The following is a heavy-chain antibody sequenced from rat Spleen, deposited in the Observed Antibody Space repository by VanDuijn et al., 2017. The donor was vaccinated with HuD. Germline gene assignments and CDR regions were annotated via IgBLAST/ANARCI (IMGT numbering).Heavy chain of an antibody. CDR2: ISYDGGST. J-gene: IGHJ2*01. CDR3: TRDADDGSLFDY. Sequence: EVQLVESGGGLVQPGRSLKLSCAASGFTFSDYYMAWVRQAPTKGLEWVASISYDGGSTYYRDSVRGRFTISSDNAKSTLYLQMNSLRSEDTATYYCTRDADDGSLFDYWGQGVMVTVSS. D-gene: IGHD1-12*03. CDR1: GFTFSDYY. V-gene: IGHV5-20*01.